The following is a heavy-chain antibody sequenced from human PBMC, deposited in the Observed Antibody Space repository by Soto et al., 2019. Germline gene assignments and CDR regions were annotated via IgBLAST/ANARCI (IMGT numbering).Heavy chain of an antibody. J-gene: IGHJ6*02. V-gene: IGHV1-69*13. CDR1: GGTFSSYA. Sequence: ASVKVSCKASGGTFSSYAISWVRQAPGQGLEWMGGIIPIFGTANYAQKFQGRVTITADESTSTAYMELSSLRSEDTAVYYCARGAPNYDFWSGYHPGGMDVWGQGTTVTVSS. CDR3: ARGAPNYDFWSGYHPGGMDV. CDR2: IIPIFGTA. D-gene: IGHD3-3*01.